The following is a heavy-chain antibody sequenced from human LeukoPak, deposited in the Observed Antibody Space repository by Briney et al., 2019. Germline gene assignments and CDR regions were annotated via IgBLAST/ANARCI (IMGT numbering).Heavy chain of an antibody. J-gene: IGHJ4*02. CDR2: FDPEDGET. CDR3: SAADTRGYYFDY. Sequence: ASVKVSCKVSGYTLTELSMHWVRQAPGKGLEWMGGFDPEDGETIYAQKFQGRVTMTEDTSTDTAYMELSSLSSEDTAVYYCSAADTRGYYFDYWGQGTLVTVSS. V-gene: IGHV1-24*01. CDR1: GYTLTELS.